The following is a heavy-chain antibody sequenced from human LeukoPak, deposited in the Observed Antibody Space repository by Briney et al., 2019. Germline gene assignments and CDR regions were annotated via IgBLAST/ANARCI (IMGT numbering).Heavy chain of an antibody. CDR3: AKEGV. V-gene: IGHV3-66*01. CDR1: GATVSGTY. CDR2: IDSGDRT. Sequence: PEGSLRLSCVVSGATVSGTYMTWVRQAPGKGLEWVSVIDSGDRTHYADSVKGRFTVSRDNSKNTVYLQMNSLRAEDTAVYYCAKEGVWGQGTTVTVSS. J-gene: IGHJ6*02.